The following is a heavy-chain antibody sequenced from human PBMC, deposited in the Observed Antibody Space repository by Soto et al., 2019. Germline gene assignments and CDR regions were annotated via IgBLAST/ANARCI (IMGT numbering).Heavy chain of an antibody. CDR3: ANPSGYYFGLGSHDEASDM. Sequence: QVQLVESGGGVVQPGRSLRLSCAASGFMFSGFGMHWVRQAPGKGRQWVAGISKAGSKKYYADSVKGRFTISRDNSKKTLYLQMNSLRAEDTAVYYCANPSGYYFGLGSHDEASDMWGQGTGVTVFS. CDR1: GFMFSGFG. J-gene: IGHJ3*02. D-gene: IGHD3-10*01. CDR2: ISKAGSKK. V-gene: IGHV3-30*18.